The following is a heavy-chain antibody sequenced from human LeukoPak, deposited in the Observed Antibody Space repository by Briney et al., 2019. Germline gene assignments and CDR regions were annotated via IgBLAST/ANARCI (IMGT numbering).Heavy chain of an antibody. V-gene: IGHV3-30-3*02. CDR2: ISYDGSNK. J-gene: IGHJ4*02. CDR1: GLTFSSYA. Sequence: GRSLRLFCAPAGLTFSSYAMHWARHAPGKGMEWLAVISYDGSNKYYADSVKGRFTISRDNSKNTLYLQMNSLRAEDTAVYYCASSSDYGGTRPFDYWGQGTLVTVSS. D-gene: IGHD4-23*01. CDR3: ASSSDYGGTRPFDY.